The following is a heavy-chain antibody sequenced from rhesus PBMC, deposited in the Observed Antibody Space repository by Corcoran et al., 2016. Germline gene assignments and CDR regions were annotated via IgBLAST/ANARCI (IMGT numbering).Heavy chain of an antibody. CDR1: GGSISGGYD. CDR2: IYGSSGST. Sequence: QVQLQQWGEGLVKLSETLSLTCAVSGGSISGGYDWSWIRQPPGKGLEWIGYIYGSSGSTNYNPSLKIRVTISKDASKNEFSLKLSSVTAADTAVYYCGSGSWNGVLDSWGQGVVVTVSS. D-gene: IGHD6-25*01. V-gene: IGHV4-76*01. J-gene: IGHJ6*01. CDR3: GSGSWNGVLDS.